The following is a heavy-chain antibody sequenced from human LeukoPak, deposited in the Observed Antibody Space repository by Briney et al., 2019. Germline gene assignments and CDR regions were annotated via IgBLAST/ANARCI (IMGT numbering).Heavy chain of an antibody. J-gene: IGHJ4*02. CDR1: GFTFSSYG. CDR2: ISSSSSTI. V-gene: IGHV3-48*04. Sequence: GGSLRLSCAASGFTFSSYGMTWVRQAPGKGLEWVSYISSSSSTIYYADSVKGRFTISRDNAKNSLYLQMNSLRAEDTAVYYCARGNSGSYFVFDYWGQGTLVTVSS. CDR3: ARGNSGSYFVFDY. D-gene: IGHD1-26*01.